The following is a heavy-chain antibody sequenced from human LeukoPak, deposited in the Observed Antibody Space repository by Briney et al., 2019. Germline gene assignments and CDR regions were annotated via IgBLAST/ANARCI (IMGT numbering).Heavy chain of an antibody. CDR3: ARGNYDFWSATDY. V-gene: IGHV3-30-3*01. CDR1: GFTFSSYA. CDR2: ISYDGSNK. J-gene: IGHJ4*02. Sequence: GGSLRLSCAASGFTFSSYAMHWVRQAPGKGLEWVAVISYDGSNKYYGDSVKGRFTISRDNSKNTLYLQMNSLRAEDTAVYYCARGNYDFWSATDYWGQGTLVTVSS. D-gene: IGHD3-3*01.